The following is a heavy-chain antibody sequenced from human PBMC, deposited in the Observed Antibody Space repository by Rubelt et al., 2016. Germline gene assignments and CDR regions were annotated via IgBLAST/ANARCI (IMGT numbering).Heavy chain of an antibody. CDR3: ARGVEIHSDDYGMDV. V-gene: IGHV4-34*01. CDR1: GGSFSGFY. Sequence: QVQLQQWGAGLLKPSETLSLTCAVYGGSFSGFYWSWIRKPPGKGLEWIGEISHGGNINYNPSPKSRFTISVETSKNQFSRNLGSVTAEDTAVYFWARGVEIHSDDYGMDVWGQGTTVIVSS. D-gene: IGHD1-26*01. J-gene: IGHJ6*02. CDR2: ISHGGNI.